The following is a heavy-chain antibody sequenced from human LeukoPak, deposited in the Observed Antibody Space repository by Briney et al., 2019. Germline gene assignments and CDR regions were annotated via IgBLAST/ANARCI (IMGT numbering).Heavy chain of an antibody. CDR2: IIPILGIA. Sequence: ASVKVSCKASGGTFSSYAISWVRQAPGQGLEWMGRIIPILGIANYAQKFQGRVTITADKSTSTAYMELSSLRSEDTAVYYCAREGKYSCIPLFDYWGQGTLVTVSS. CDR1: GGTFSSYA. V-gene: IGHV1-69*04. D-gene: IGHD5-18*01. CDR3: AREGKYSCIPLFDY. J-gene: IGHJ4*02.